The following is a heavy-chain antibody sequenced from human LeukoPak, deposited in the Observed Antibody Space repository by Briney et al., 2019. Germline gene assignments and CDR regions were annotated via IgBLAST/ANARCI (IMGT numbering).Heavy chain of an antibody. CDR2: TNWEGGRT. D-gene: IGHD2-21*02. J-gene: IGHJ4*02. V-gene: IGHV3-20*04. CDR3: ARDGLRRPPTPYCGGDCPLDY. Sequence: PGGSLRLACAASGFTFDDYAMSWVRQTPGKGLEWVSGTNWEGGRTGYADSVKGRFTISRDNAKNSLYLQMNSLRVEDTAMYYCARDGLRRPPTPYCGGDCPLDYWGQGTLVSVSS. CDR1: GFTFDDYA.